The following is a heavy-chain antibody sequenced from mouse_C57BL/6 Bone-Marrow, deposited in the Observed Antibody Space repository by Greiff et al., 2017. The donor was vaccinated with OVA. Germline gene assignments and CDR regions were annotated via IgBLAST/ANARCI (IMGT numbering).Heavy chain of an antibody. Sequence: QVQLQQPGAELVKPGASVKLSCKASGYTFTSYWMQWVKQRPGQGLEWIGEIDPSDSYTNYNQKFKGKATLTVDTSSSTAYMQLSSLTSEDSAVYYCAREGYYGRPSYWYFEVWGTGTTVTVSS. CDR1: GYTFTSYW. CDR2: IDPSDSYT. D-gene: IGHD1-1*01. CDR3: AREGYYGRPSYWYFEV. V-gene: IGHV1-50*01. J-gene: IGHJ1*03.